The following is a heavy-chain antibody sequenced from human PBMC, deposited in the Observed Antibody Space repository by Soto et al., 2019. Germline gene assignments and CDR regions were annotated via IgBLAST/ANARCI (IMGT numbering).Heavy chain of an antibody. D-gene: IGHD2-15*01. CDR2: ISYDGSNK. J-gene: IGHJ5*02. CDR1: GFTFSSYA. Sequence: LRLSCAASGFTFSSYAMSWVRQAPGKGLEWVAVISYDGSNKYYADSVKGRFSISRDNSKNTLYLQMNSLRAEDTAVYYCARGVYCSGGSCYPDNWFDPWGQGTLVTVSS. CDR3: ARGVYCSGGSCYPDNWFDP. V-gene: IGHV3-30-3*01.